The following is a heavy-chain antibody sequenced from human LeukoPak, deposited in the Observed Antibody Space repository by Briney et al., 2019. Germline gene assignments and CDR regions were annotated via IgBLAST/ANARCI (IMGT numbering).Heavy chain of an antibody. Sequence: GGSLRLSCAASGFTFSSYSMNWVRQAPGKGLEWVSSISSSSSYIYYADSVKGRFTISRDNAKNSLYLQMNSLRAEDTAVYYCARDPVLLWFGESYRHDAFDIWGQGTMVTVSS. CDR1: GFTFSSYS. D-gene: IGHD3-10*01. CDR3: ARDPVLLWFGESYRHDAFDI. J-gene: IGHJ3*02. CDR2: ISSSSSYI. V-gene: IGHV3-21*01.